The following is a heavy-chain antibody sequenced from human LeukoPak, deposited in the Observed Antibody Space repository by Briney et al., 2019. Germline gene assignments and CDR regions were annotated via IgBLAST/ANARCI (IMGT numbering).Heavy chain of an antibody. CDR2: ISSSGSYT. V-gene: IGHV3-11*06. CDR1: GFTFRDYY. CDR3: ARVGGYYGSGSYYNDY. Sequence: GGSLRLSCAASGFTFRDYYMSWIRQAPGKGLEWVSYISSSGSYTNYADSVKGRFTISRDNAKNLLYLQMNRLRAEDTAVYYCARVGGYYGSGSYYNDYWGQGTLVTVSS. J-gene: IGHJ4*02. D-gene: IGHD3-10*01.